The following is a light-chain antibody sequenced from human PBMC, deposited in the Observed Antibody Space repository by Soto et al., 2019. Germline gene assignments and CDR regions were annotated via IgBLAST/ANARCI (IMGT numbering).Light chain of an antibody. J-gene: IGKJ3*01. Sequence: EIVLTQSPATLSFSLGERATLSCRASHSIGSYLAWYQHKLGQPPRLLIYDASNRATGIPVRFSGSGSGTDFTLTISSLEPEDFAVYYCQQRSTWPPFSFGPGTKVDIK. V-gene: IGKV3-11*01. CDR2: DAS. CDR1: HSIGSY. CDR3: QQRSTWPPFS.